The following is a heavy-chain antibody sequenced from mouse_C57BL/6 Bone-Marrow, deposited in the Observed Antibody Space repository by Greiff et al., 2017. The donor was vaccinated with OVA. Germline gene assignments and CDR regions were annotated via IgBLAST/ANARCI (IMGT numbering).Heavy chain of an antibody. CDR2: INYDGSST. CDR1: GFTFSDYY. V-gene: IGHV5-16*01. CDR3: ARNPSYYYGSREDY. J-gene: IGHJ2*01. D-gene: IGHD1-1*01. Sequence: EVKLVESEGGLVQPGSSMKLSCTASGFTFSDYYMAWVRQVPEKGLEWVANINYDGSSTYYLDSLKSRFIISRDNAKNILYLQMSSLKSEDTATYYCARNPSYYYGSREDYWGQGTTLTVSS.